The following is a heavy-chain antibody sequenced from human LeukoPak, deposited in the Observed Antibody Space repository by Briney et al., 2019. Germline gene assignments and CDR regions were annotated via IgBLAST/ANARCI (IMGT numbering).Heavy chain of an antibody. J-gene: IGHJ4*02. CDR2: IKQDGSEK. CDR1: GFTFSSYW. D-gene: IGHD6-13*01. CDR3: ARFRGSGWYGSVDY. V-gene: IGHV3-7*01. Sequence: GGSLRLSCAASGFTFSSYWMSWVRQAPGKGLEWVANIKQDGSEKYYVDSVKGRFTISRDNAKNSLYLQMNSLRAEDTAVYYCARFRGSGWYGSVDYWGQGTLVTVSS.